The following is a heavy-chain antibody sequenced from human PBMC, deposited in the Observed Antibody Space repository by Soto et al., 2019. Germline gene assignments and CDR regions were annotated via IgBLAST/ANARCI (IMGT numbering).Heavy chain of an antibody. D-gene: IGHD3-3*01. J-gene: IGHJ6*02. CDR3: ARGPNYDFWSGYHLSFQYYSYYGMEG. CDR2: ISYDGSNK. Sequence: GGSLRLSCAASGFTFSSYAMHWVRQAPGKGLEWVAVISYDGSNKYYADSVKGRFTISRDNSKNTLYLQMNSLRAEDTAVYYCARGPNYDFWSGYHLSFQYYSYYGMEGWGQGPTVTVSS. CDR1: GFTFSSYA. V-gene: IGHV3-30-3*01.